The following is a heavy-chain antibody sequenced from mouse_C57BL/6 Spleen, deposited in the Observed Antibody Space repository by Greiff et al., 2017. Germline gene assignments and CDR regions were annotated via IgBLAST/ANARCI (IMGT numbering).Heavy chain of an antibody. D-gene: IGHD1-1*01. CDR3: TTYSTVVADY. J-gene: IGHJ2*01. Sequence: DVQLQESGAELVRPGASVKLSCTASGFNITDYYMHWVKQRPEQGLEWIGWIDPGNGDTEYTSKFQGKATLTADTSSNTAYLQLSSLTSEDTAVYDCTTYSTVVADYWGQGTTLTVSS. V-gene: IGHV14-4*01. CDR2: IDPGNGDT. CDR1: GFNITDYY.